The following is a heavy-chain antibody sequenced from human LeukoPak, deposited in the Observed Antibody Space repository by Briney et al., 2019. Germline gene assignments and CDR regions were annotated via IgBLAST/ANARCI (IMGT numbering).Heavy chain of an antibody. J-gene: IGHJ4*02. CDR1: GFVFSTYT. CDR3: RGDSSGYDY. D-gene: IGHD3-22*01. V-gene: IGHV3-21*01. Sequence: GGSLRLSCAASGFVFSTYTMNWVRQAPGKGLEWVSSISSTNGYIYYADSVKGRFTISRDNAKNTLYLQMNSLRVEDTAVYYCRGDSSGYDYWGQGTLVTVSS. CDR2: ISSTNGYI.